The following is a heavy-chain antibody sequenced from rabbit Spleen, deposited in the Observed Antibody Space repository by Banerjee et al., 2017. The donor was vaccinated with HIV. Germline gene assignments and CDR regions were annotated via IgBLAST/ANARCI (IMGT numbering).Heavy chain of an antibody. CDR2: IEGGSSGFT. CDR3: ARDTSSSFSSYGMDL. V-gene: IGHV1S40*01. D-gene: IGHD1-1*01. Sequence: QSLEESGGDLVKPGASLTLTCIASGVSFSGSSYMCWVRQAPGKGLEWIACIEGGSSGFTYFASWAKGRFTISKPPSTTVTLQMTSLTAADTATYFCARDTSSSFSSYGMDLWGQGTLVTVS. CDR1: GVSFSGSSY. J-gene: IGHJ6*01.